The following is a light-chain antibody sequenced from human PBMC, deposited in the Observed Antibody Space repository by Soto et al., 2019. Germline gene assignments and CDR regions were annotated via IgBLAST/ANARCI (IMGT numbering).Light chain of an antibody. CDR1: NIGSKS. CDR3: QVWDTGSEHYV. Sequence: SYELTQPPSVSVAPGKTARITCGGNNIGSKSVNWHQQKPGQAPVVVIYYDSDRPSGIPERFSGSNSGNTATLTISRVEAGDEADYYCQVWDTGSEHYVFGRGTKVTVL. V-gene: IGLV3-21*04. CDR2: YDS. J-gene: IGLJ1*01.